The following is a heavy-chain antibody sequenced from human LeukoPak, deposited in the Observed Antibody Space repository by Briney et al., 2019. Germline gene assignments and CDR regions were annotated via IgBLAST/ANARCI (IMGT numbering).Heavy chain of an antibody. CDR1: GFTLCMCS. CDR3: ARDREAAADLGY. CDR2: IWYDGSNE. Sequence: GGSLTLFCAASGFTLCMCSMKWVRQAPGKGLELVAVIWYDGSNEYYADSVKGRFTISRDNSKNTLYLQMNSQRAEDTAVYYCARDREAAADLGYWGQGTLVTVSS. V-gene: IGHV3-33*07. D-gene: IGHD6-13*01. J-gene: IGHJ4*02.